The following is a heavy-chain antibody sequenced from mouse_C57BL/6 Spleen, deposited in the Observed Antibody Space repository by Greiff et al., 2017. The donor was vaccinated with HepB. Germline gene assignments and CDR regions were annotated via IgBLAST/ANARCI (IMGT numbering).Heavy chain of an antibody. CDR1: GYAFSSSW. CDR2: IYPGDGDT. D-gene: IGHD1-1*01. Sequence: QVQLQQSGPELVKPGASVKISCKASGYAFSSSWMNWVKQRPGKGLEWIGRIYPGDGDTNYNGKFKGKATLTADKSSSTAYMQLSSLTSEDSAVYFCARYHYGSSDCFDYWGQGTTLTVSS. CDR3: ARYHYGSSDCFDY. J-gene: IGHJ2*01. V-gene: IGHV1-82*01.